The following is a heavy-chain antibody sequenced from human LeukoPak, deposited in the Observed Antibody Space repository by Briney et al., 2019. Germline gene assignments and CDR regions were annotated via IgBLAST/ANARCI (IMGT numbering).Heavy chain of an antibody. CDR1: GGSISSSSYY. Sequence: TSETLSLTCTVSGGSISSSSYYWGWIRQPPGKGLEWIGSIYYSGSTYYNPSLKSRVTISVDTSKNQFSLKLSSVTAADTAVYYCARHVVEYRPIVVVITPYYFDYWGQGTLVTVSS. V-gene: IGHV4-39*01. J-gene: IGHJ4*02. CDR3: ARHVVEYRPIVVVITPYYFDY. D-gene: IGHD3-22*01. CDR2: IYYSGST.